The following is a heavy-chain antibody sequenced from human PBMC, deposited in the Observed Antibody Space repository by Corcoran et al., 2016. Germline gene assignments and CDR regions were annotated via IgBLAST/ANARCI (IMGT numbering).Heavy chain of an antibody. CDR2: INHSGST. D-gene: IGHD6-13*01. CDR1: GGSFSGYY. Sequence: QVQLQQWGAGLLKPSETLSLTCAVYGGSFSGYYWSWIRQPPGKGLEWIGEINHSGSTNYNPSLKSRVTISVDTSKNQFSLKLSSVTAADTAVYYCARGRDIAAAGTSSVDYWGQGTLVTVSS. V-gene: IGHV4-34*01. J-gene: IGHJ4*02. CDR3: ARGRDIAAAGTSSVDY.